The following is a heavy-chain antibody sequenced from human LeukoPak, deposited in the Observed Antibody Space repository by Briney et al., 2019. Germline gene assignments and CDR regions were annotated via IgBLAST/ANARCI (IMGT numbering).Heavy chain of an antibody. D-gene: IGHD6-25*01. V-gene: IGHV3-23*01. Sequence: QPGESLRLSCAASGFTFSSYAMSWVRPAPGKGLEWVSTISGGGGRTWYADSVKGRFTISRDNSKNTVDVQLNSLRAEDTAVYYCAKFRGSEKTAIDCWGQGTLVTVSS. CDR2: ISGGGGRT. J-gene: IGHJ4*02. CDR3: AKFRGSEKTAIDC. CDR1: GFTFSSYA.